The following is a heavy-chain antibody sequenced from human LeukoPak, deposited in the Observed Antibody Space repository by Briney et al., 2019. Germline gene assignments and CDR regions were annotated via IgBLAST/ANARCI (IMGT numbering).Heavy chain of an antibody. J-gene: IGHJ4*02. CDR3: ARVWSYYYFDY. D-gene: IGHD2-8*02. CDR1: GFTFSSYW. CDR2: INNDGSST. Sequence: GGSLRLSCAASGFTFSSYWMHWVRHAPGKGLVWVLRINNDGSSTSYADSVKGRFTISRDDAKNTLYLQMNSLRAEDTAVYYCARVWSYYYFDYWGQGTLVTVSS. V-gene: IGHV3-74*01.